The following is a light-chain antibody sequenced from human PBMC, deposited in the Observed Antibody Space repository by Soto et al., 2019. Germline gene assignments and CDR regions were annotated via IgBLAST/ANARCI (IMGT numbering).Light chain of an antibody. J-gene: IGKJ1*01. Sequence: DIQVTLSPSTLSPAGGDTVTITCRASQRVSGWLAWHQQKPGKAPKLLIYDASALKRGVPPRFSGSGSGTEFTLTISSLQPDDFATYSCQQYDSFSVTFGQGTKVDI. CDR1: QRVSGW. CDR2: DAS. CDR3: QQYDSFSVT. V-gene: IGKV1-5*01.